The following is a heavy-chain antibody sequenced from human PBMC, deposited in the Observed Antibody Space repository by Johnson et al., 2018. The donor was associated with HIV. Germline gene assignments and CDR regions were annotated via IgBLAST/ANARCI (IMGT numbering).Heavy chain of an antibody. J-gene: IGHJ3*02. CDR3: ARSGDSIGSFWAGGAFDI. D-gene: IGHD3/OR15-3a*01. V-gene: IGHV3-30*02. CDR2: IRYDGSNK. Sequence: QVQLVESGGGVVQPGGSLRLSCAASGFTFSSYGMHWVRQAPGKGLEWVAFIRYDGSNKYYADSVKGRFTISRDNSKNTLYLQMNSLRAGDTAVYYCARSGDSIGSFWAGGAFDIWGQGTMVTVSS. CDR1: GFTFSSYG.